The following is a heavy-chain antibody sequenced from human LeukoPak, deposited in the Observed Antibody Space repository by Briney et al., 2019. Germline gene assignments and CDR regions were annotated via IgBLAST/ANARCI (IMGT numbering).Heavy chain of an antibody. CDR2: INAGNGNT. CDR1: GYTFTSYG. D-gene: IGHD1-1*01. CDR3: ARGGTGEYYYYGMDV. V-gene: IGHV1-3*01. Sequence: GASVKVSCKASGYTFTSYGISWVRQAPGQRLEWMGWINAGNGNTKYSQKFQGRVTITRDTSASTAYMELSSLRSEDAAVYYCARGGTGEYYYYGMDVWGQGTTVTVSS. J-gene: IGHJ6*02.